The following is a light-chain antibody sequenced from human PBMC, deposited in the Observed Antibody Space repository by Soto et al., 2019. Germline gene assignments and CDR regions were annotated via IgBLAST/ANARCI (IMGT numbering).Light chain of an antibody. CDR2: GAS. J-gene: IGKJ3*01. Sequence: EIVMTQSPATLSVSPGERATLSCRASQSVSGYLAWYQQKPGQAPRLLIYGASTRATGLPARFSGSGSGTEFTLTISRLQSEYFAHYYCQQNEHWPFTFGPGTKVDIK. CDR3: QQNEHWPFT. V-gene: IGKV3-15*01. CDR1: QSVSGY.